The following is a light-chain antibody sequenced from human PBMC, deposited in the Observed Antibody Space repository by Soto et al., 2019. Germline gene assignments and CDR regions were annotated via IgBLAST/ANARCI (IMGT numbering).Light chain of an antibody. CDR1: QSVNNN. CDR3: QEYNTWPWT. J-gene: IGKJ1*01. Sequence: ETLMTQSPATLSVSPGERATLSCRASQSVNNNLAWYQQKLGQAPRVLIYGASTRATGIPARFTGIGSGTEVILTITSLQSEDAAVYDGQEYNTWPWTFGQGTKVDIK. V-gene: IGKV3-15*01. CDR2: GAS.